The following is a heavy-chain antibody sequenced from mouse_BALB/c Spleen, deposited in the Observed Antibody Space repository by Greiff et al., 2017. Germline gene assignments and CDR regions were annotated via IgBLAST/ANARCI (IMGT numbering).Heavy chain of an antibody. Sequence: EVQLVESGGGLVKPGGSLKLSCAASGFTFSSYTMSWVRQTPEKRLEWVATISSGGSYTYYPDSVKGRFTISRDNAKNTLYLQMSSLKSEDTAMYYCTRVWYGNLDYWGQGTTLTVSS. J-gene: IGHJ2*01. V-gene: IGHV5-6-4*01. CDR1: GFTFSSYT. D-gene: IGHD2-10*02. CDR3: TRVWYGNLDY. CDR2: ISSGGSYT.